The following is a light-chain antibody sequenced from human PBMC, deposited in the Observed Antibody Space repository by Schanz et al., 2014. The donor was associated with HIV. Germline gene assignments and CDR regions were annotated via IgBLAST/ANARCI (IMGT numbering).Light chain of an antibody. J-gene: IGLJ2*01. CDR3: SSYTSSSTLV. CDR1: SSNIGAGYD. Sequence: QSVLTQPPSLSGAPGQRVSLSCNGSSSNIGAGYDVHWYQVLPGIAPKLLIFGYSNRPSGVPDRFSASKSATSASLGISGLQDEDEADYYCSSYTSSSTLVFGGGTKLTVL. CDR2: GYS. V-gene: IGLV1-40*01.